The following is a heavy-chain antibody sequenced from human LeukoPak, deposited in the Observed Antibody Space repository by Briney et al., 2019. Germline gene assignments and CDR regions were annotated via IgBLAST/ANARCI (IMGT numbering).Heavy chain of an antibody. D-gene: IGHD4-23*01. Sequence: GGSLRLSCAASGFTFSSYVMHWVRQAPGKGLEWVAVISYDGSNKYYADSVKGRFTISRDNSKNTLYLQMNSLRAEDTAVYYCAKSYGGWYFDYWGQGTLVTVSS. J-gene: IGHJ4*02. CDR2: ISYDGSNK. V-gene: IGHV3-30*18. CDR1: GFTFSSYV. CDR3: AKSYGGWYFDY.